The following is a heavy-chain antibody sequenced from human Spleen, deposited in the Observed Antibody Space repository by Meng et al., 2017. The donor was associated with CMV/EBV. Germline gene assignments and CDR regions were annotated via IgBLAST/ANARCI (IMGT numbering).Heavy chain of an antibody. D-gene: IGHD7-27*01. Sequence: CKASGYTCTSYYMHWVRQAPGQGLEWMGIIKPSGGSTSYAQKFQGRVTMTRDTSTSTVYMELSSLRSEDTAVYYCARVTGDLVDFDYWGQGTLVTVSS. CDR3: ARVTGDLVDFDY. CDR2: IKPSGGST. J-gene: IGHJ4*02. V-gene: IGHV1-46*01. CDR1: GYTCTSYY.